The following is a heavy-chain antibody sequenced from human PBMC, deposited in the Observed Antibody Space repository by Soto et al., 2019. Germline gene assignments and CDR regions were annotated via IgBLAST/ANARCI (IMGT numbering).Heavy chain of an antibody. Sequence: GGSLRLSCAASGFTFSSYGMHWVRQAPGKGLEWVAVISYDGSNKHYADSVKGRFTISRDNSKNTLYLQMNSLRAEDTAVYYCAKDLYDFWSGYFYGMDVWGQGTTVTVSS. V-gene: IGHV3-30*18. CDR1: GFTFSSYG. D-gene: IGHD3-3*01. CDR3: AKDLYDFWSGYFYGMDV. CDR2: ISYDGSNK. J-gene: IGHJ6*02.